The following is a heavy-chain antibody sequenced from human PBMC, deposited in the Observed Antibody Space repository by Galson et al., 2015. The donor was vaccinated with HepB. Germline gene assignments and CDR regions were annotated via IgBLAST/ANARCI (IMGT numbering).Heavy chain of an antibody. V-gene: IGHV4-59*01. Sequence: ETLSLTCTVSGGSISSYYWSWIRQPPGKGLEWIGYIYYSGSTNYNPSLKSRVTISVDTSKNQFSLKLSSVTAADTAVYYCAREVGAFDIWGQGTMVTVSS. CDR3: AREVGAFDI. CDR2: IYYSGST. J-gene: IGHJ3*02. CDR1: GGSISSYY.